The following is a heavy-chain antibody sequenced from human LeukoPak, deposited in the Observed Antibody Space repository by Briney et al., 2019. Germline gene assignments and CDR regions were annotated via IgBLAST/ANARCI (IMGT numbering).Heavy chain of an antibody. CDR2: IRSDGSIK. J-gene: IGHJ4*02. Sequence: GGSLRLSCAASGFTFSSYNMNWVRQAPGTGLEWVAFIRSDGSIKYYADSVKGRFTISRDNSKNTLYVQMNSLRAEDTAVYYCAKALGPAMVRGVIDYWGQGTLVTVSS. CDR1: GFTFSSYN. V-gene: IGHV3-30*02. CDR3: AKALGPAMVRGVIDY. D-gene: IGHD3-10*01.